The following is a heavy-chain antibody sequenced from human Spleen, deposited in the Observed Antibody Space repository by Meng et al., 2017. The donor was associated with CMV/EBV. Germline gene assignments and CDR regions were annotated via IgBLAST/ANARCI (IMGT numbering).Heavy chain of an antibody. CDR3: AIVCVEDLIDY. CDR1: GASISIYY. V-gene: IGHV4-4*07. D-gene: IGHD3-3*01. Sequence: QVPLPGVGPCVVRPSDALSRNCIVYGASISIYYRRWIRHAAGTGLESFGRINISTCPSYNHSLTGRVTISEDYSKIHFPLSLNAVTEADTGVYYCAIVCVEDLIDYWGQGTLVTVSS. CDR2: INISTCP. J-gene: IGHJ4*02.